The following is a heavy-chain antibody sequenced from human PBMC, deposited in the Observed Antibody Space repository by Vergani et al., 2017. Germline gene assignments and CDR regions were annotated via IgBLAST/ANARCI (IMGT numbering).Heavy chain of an antibody. Sequence: QVQLVESGGGVVQPGGSLRLSCAASGFTFSSYGMHWVRQAPGKGLEWVAVIWYDGSNKYYADSVKGRFTISRDNSKNTLYLQMNSLRAEDTAVYYCARWNYDFWSGRKNWFDPWGQGTLVTVSS. J-gene: IGHJ5*02. V-gene: IGHV3-33*01. CDR2: IWYDGSNK. CDR1: GFTFSSYG. D-gene: IGHD3-3*01. CDR3: ARWNYDFWSGRKNWFDP.